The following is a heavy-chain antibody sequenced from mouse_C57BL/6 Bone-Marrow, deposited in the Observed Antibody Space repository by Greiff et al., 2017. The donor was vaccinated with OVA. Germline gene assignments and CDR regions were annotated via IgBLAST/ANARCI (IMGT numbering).Heavy chain of an antibody. D-gene: IGHD1-1*01. CDR3: AREAYYYGSKAY. Sequence: QVHVKQSGAELVRPGTSVKVSCKASGYAFTNYLIEWVKQRPGQGLEWIGVINPGSGGTNYNEKFKGKATLTADKSSSTAYMQLSSLTSEDSAVYFCAREAYYYGSKAYWGQGTLVTVSA. CDR1: GYAFTNYL. J-gene: IGHJ3*01. V-gene: IGHV1-54*01. CDR2: INPGSGGT.